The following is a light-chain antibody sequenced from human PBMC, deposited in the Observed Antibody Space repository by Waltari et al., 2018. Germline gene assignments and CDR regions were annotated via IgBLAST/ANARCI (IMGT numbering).Light chain of an antibody. Sequence: QSALTQPASVSGSPGQSITISCTGTSSDVGGYNYVSWYQQHPGKAPKLMIYDVRKRPSGVSNRFSGSKSGNTASLTISGLQAEDEADYDCSSYTSSSTPTFGGGTKLTVL. CDR3: SSYTSSSTPT. J-gene: IGLJ2*01. CDR1: SSDVGGYNY. V-gene: IGLV2-14*01. CDR2: DVR.